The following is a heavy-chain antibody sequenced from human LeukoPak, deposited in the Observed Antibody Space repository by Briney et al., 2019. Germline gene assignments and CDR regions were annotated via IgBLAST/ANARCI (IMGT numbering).Heavy chain of an antibody. CDR1: GGSISNYY. CDR2: IYFSGTT. CDR3: AREDPQTAVPEGLDV. V-gene: IGHV4-59*01. Sequence: SETLSLTCTVSGGSISNYYWSWLRQPPGKGLEWIGYIYFSGTTNINPSLKSRVTVSVDMSKNQFSLKLSSVTAADTAVYYCAREDPQTAVPEGLDVWGQGTTVTVSS. J-gene: IGHJ6*02. D-gene: IGHD4-17*01.